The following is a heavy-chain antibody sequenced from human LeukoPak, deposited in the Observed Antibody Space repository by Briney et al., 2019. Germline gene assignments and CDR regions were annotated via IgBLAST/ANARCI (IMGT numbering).Heavy chain of an antibody. CDR1: GFTFSIYA. J-gene: IGHJ4*02. V-gene: IGHV3-15*07. CDR2: IKSKTDGGTT. Sequence: PGGSLRLSCAASGFTFSIYAMNWVRQAPGKGLEWVGRIKSKTDGGTTDYAAPVKGRFTISRDDSKNTLYLQMNSLKTEDTAVYYCTTDPNYYDSSGYFGWYYFDYWGQGTLVTVSS. CDR3: TTDPNYYDSSGYFGWYYFDY. D-gene: IGHD3-22*01.